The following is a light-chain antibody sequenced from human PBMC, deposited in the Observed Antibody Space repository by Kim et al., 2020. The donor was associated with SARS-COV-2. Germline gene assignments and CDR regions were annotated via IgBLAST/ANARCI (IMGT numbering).Light chain of an antibody. V-gene: IGKV1-39*01. CDR2: AAS. CDR1: QSISSY. J-gene: IGKJ4*01. Sequence: DIQMTQSPSSLSASIGDRVTITCRASQSISSYLNWYQQKPGKAPKVLISAASSLQSGVPSRFSGSGSGTYFTLTISSLQREDFATYYCQQSYSGLTFGGGTKVDIK. CDR3: QQSYSGLT.